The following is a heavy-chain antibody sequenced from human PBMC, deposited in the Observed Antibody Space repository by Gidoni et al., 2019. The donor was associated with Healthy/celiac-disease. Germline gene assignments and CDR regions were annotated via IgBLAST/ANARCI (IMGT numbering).Heavy chain of an antibody. V-gene: IGHV3-21*01. CDR2: SSSSSSYI. D-gene: IGHD2-2*01. Sequence: EVPLVESGGGLFKPGGSLILSCAASGFTFSSYSMNWVRQAPGKGLEWVSSSSSSSSYIYYADSVKGRFNISRDNAKNSLYLQMNSLRAEDTAVYYCARVVVVVPAASNYMDVWGKGTTVTVSS. CDR3: ARVVVVVPAASNYMDV. J-gene: IGHJ6*03. CDR1: GFTFSSYS.